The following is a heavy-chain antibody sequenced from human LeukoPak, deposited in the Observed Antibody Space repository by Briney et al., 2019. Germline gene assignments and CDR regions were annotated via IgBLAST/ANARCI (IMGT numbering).Heavy chain of an antibody. V-gene: IGHV1-46*01. CDR1: GYTFTSYY. CDR2: INPSGGST. CDR3: ARLIAATGTYYYYYYMDV. Sequence: ASVKVSCKASGYTFTSYYMHWVRQAPGQGLEWMGIINPSGGSTSYAQKFQGRVTMTTNTSISTAYMELSSLRSEDTAVYYCARLIAATGTYYYYYYMDVWGKGTTVTISS. J-gene: IGHJ6*03. D-gene: IGHD6-13*01.